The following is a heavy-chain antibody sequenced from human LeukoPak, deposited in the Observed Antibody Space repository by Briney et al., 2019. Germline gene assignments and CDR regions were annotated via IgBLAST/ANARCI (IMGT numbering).Heavy chain of an antibody. V-gene: IGHV4-4*07. CDR1: DGSISSYY. D-gene: IGHD7-27*01. CDR3: ARYRQPYDWGYYYYYMDV. CDR2: IYTSGST. Sequence: PSETLSLTCTVSDGSISSYYWSWIRQPAGKGLEWIGRIYTSGSTTYNPSLKSRVTMSVDTSKNQFSLKLSSVTAADTAVYYCARYRQPYDWGYYYYYMDVWGKGTTVTVSS. J-gene: IGHJ6*03.